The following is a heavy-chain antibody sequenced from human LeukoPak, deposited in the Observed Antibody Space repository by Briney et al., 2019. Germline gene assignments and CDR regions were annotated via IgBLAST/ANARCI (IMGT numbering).Heavy chain of an antibody. J-gene: IGHJ6*03. V-gene: IGHV1-69*05. CDR2: IIPIFGTT. D-gene: IGHD4-11*01. CDR3: ASVTVTTWAPDGHMDV. CDR1: GGTFRSYA. Sequence: SVKVSCKASGGTFRSYAIGWVRQATGQGLEWMGRIIPIFGTTNYAQKFQGRVTITTDESTSTAYMELSSLRSEDTAVYYCASVTVTTWAPDGHMDVWGKGTTVTVSS.